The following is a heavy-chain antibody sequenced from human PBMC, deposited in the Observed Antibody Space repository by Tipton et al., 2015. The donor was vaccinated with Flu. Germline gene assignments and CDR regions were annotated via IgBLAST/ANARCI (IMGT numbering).Heavy chain of an antibody. CDR2: ISYSGIT. CDR3: ARTDPTLTIFFDY. J-gene: IGHJ4*02. CDR1: GGSISSGGYY. V-gene: IGHV4-31*03. D-gene: IGHD4-11*01. Sequence: LRLSCTVSGGSISSGGYYWSWIRQHPGKGLEWIGYISYSGITYYNPSLKSRVTISVDTSKNQFSLKVSSVTAADTAMYYCARTDPTLTIFFDYWGQGTLVPVSS.